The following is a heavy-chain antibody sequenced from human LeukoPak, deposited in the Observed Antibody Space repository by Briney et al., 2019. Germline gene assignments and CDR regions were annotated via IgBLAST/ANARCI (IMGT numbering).Heavy chain of an antibody. D-gene: IGHD3-9*01. V-gene: IGHV3-30-3*01. CDR2: ISYDGSNK. CDR1: GFTFNTYN. Sequence: GGSLRLSCAASGFTFNTYNMNWVRQAPGKGLEWVAVISYDGSNKYYADSVKGRFTISRDNSKNTLYLQMNSLRAEDTAVYYCARELRYFDWLLNGFDYWGQGTLVTVSS. CDR3: ARELRYFDWLLNGFDY. J-gene: IGHJ4*02.